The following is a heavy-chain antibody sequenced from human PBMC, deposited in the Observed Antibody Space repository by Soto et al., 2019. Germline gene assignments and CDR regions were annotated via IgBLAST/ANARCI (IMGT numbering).Heavy chain of an antibody. CDR3: VPGSSGTRGEDS. V-gene: IGHV3-23*01. CDR2: VSESGSVT. CDR1: RITLINHA. J-gene: IGHJ4*02. D-gene: IGHD1-1*01. Sequence: SLRLSCVASRITLINHAMTWVRQAPGKGLEWVSSVSESGSVTYYADSVKGRFTISRDNSKNTLYLQLTNLRVEDTAVYYCVPGSSGTRGEDSWGPGALVTVSS.